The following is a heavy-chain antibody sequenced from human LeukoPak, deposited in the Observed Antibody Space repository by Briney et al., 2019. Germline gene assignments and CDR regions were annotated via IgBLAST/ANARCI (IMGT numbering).Heavy chain of an antibody. D-gene: IGHD3-3*01. J-gene: IGHJ4*02. Sequence: SETLSLTCTVSGGSISSGSYYWSWIRQPAGKGLEWIGRIYTSGSTNYNPSLKSRVTISVDTSKNQFPLKLSSVTAADTAVYYCARGSPTYLEWLSTFDYWGQGTLVTVSS. CDR2: IYTSGST. V-gene: IGHV4-61*02. CDR1: GGSISSGSYY. CDR3: ARGSPTYLEWLSTFDY.